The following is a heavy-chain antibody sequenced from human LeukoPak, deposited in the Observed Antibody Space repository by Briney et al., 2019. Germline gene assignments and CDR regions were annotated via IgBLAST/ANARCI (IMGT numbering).Heavy chain of an antibody. CDR3: ARERRDQGLRLDY. V-gene: IGHV3-33*01. D-gene: IGHD3-16*01. CDR2: IRYDGSNK. CDR1: GFTFSSYG. J-gene: IGHJ4*02. Sequence: PGRSLRLSCAASGFTFSSYGMHWVRQAPGKGLEWVAFIRYDGSNKYYADSVKGRFTISRDNSKNTLYLQMNSLRAEDTAVYYCARERRDQGLRLDYWGQGTLVTVSS.